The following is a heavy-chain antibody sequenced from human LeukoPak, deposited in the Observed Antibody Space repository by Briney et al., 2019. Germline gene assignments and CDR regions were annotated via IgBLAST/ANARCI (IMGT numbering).Heavy chain of an antibody. J-gene: IGHJ4*02. D-gene: IGHD2-15*01. CDR3: ARDETNCSGGSCYSRIQLWLPLDY. CDR2: IRYDGSNK. V-gene: IGHV3-30*02. Sequence: GGSLRLSCAASGFTFSSYGMHWVRQAPGKGLEWVAFIRYDGSNKYYADSVKGRFTISRDNSKNTLYLQMNSLRAEDTAVYYCARDETNCSGGSCYSRIQLWLPLDYWGQGTLVTVSS. CDR1: GFTFSSYG.